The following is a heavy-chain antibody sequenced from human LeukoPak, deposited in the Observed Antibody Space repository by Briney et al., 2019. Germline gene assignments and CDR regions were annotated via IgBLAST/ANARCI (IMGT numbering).Heavy chain of an antibody. CDR2: INPNSGGT. V-gene: IGHV1-2*02. D-gene: IGHD3-22*01. Sequence: ASVKVSCKAPGYTFTGYYMHWVRQAPGQGLEWMGWINPNSGGTNYAQKFQGRVTMTRDTSISTAYMELSRLRSDDTAVYYCAREEEYYYDSSGYCNYWGQGTLVTVSS. CDR1: GYTFTGYY. CDR3: AREEEYYYDSSGYCNY. J-gene: IGHJ4*02.